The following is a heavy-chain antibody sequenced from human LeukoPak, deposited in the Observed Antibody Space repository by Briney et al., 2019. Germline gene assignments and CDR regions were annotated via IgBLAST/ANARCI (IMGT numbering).Heavy chain of an antibody. CDR1: GYTFTSYG. J-gene: IGHJ4*02. D-gene: IGHD6-19*01. CDR3: ARVVRYSSGPLTDLLPYYFDS. Sequence: GASVKVSCKASGYTFTSYGISWVRQAPGQGLEWMGWISAYNGNTNYAQKLQGRVTISRDTSASTAYMELSSLTSEDMAVYYCARVVRYSSGPLTDLLPYYFDSWGQGTLVTVSS. CDR2: ISAYNGNT. V-gene: IGHV1-18*03.